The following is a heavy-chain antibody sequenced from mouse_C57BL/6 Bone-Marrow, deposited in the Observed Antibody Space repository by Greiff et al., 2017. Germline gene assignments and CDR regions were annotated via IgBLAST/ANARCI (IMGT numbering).Heavy chain of an antibody. Sequence: EVKLQESGGGLVQPGASLKLSCESNEYEFPSHDMSWVRKTPEKRLELVAAINSDGGSTYYPDTMERRFIISRDNTKKTLYLQMSSLRSEDTALYYCARWGPYDYPFAYWGQGTLVTVSA. D-gene: IGHD2-4*01. J-gene: IGHJ3*01. CDR3: ARWGPYDYPFAY. CDR1: EYEFPSHD. CDR2: INSDGGST. V-gene: IGHV5-2*01.